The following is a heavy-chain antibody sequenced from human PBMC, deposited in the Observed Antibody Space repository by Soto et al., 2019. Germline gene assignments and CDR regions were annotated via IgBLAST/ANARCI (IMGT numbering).Heavy chain of an antibody. J-gene: IGHJ3*01. D-gene: IGHD1-26*01. Sequence: VQLVESGGGVVQPGRSLRLSCSASGLAFSTYGMHWVRQTPGKGLEWVALISYDGSHEYYADSVKGRFTISRDNSKNTLYLQMNSLSAEDKALYYCAKLGGSLEVGHTFDLWGQGTMVTVSS. CDR1: GLAFSTYG. CDR3: AKLGGSLEVGHTFDL. CDR2: ISYDGSHE. V-gene: IGHV3-30*18.